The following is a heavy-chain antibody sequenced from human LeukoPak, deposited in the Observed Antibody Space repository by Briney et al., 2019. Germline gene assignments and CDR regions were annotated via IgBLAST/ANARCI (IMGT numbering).Heavy chain of an antibody. J-gene: IGHJ4*02. V-gene: IGHV3-23*01. CDR2: ISSSGGTT. Sequence: PGGSLRLSCAVSGFTFSSYAMSWVRQAPGKGLEWVSIISSSGGTTYYADSVKGRFTISRDNSKNTLFLQMNSLRAEDAAVYYCAKLFKLDSGWSNPRYYFDYWGQGTLVTVSS. D-gene: IGHD6-19*01. CDR3: AKLFKLDSGWSNPRYYFDY. CDR1: GFTFSSYA.